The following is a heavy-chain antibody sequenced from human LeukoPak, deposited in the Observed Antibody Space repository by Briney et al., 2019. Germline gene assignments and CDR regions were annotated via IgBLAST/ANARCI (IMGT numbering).Heavy chain of an antibody. J-gene: IGHJ6*02. CDR3: ARDGFGELLLGNYYGMDV. CDR1: GFTFSRYS. V-gene: IGHV3-21*01. CDR2: ISSSSSYI. Sequence: GGSLRLSCAASGFTFSRYSMNWVRQAPGKGLEWVSSISSSSSYIYYADSVKSRFTISRDNAKNSLYLQMNSLRAEDTAVYYCARDGFGELLLGNYYGMDVWGQGTTVTVSS. D-gene: IGHD3-10*01.